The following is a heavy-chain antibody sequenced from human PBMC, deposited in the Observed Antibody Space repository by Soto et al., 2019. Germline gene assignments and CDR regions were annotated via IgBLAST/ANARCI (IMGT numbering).Heavy chain of an antibody. D-gene: IGHD6-13*01. V-gene: IGHV3-30*18. J-gene: IGHJ5*02. CDR1: GFTFSSYG. Sequence: GGSLRLSCAASGFTFSSYGMHWVRQAPGKGLEWVAVISYDGSNKYYADSVKGRFTISRDNSKNTLYLQMNSLRAEDTAVYYCAKDEEGIAVDPWGQGTLVTVSS. CDR2: ISYDGSNK. CDR3: AKDEEGIAVDP.